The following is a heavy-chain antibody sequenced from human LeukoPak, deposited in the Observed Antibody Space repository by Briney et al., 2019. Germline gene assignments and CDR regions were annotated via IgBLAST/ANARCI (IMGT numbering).Heavy chain of an antibody. Sequence: GGSLRLSCSASGFTFSSYAMNWVRQAPGKGLEYVSAITTNGGSTHYADSVKGRFTISRDNSKNTLHLQMSSLRAEDTAVYYCAKRIGSGWGYADYWGQGTLVTVSS. D-gene: IGHD6-19*01. CDR1: GFTFSSYA. J-gene: IGHJ4*02. CDR3: AKRIGSGWGYADY. V-gene: IGHV3-64D*09. CDR2: ITTNGGST.